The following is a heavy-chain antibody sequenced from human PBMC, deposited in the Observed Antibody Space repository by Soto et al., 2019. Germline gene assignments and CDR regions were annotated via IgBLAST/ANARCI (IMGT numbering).Heavy chain of an antibody. V-gene: IGHV3-73*01. J-gene: IGHJ4*02. CDR1: GFAFSDSA. CDR3: TIRRDWTAANPTDY. CDR2: IRGKRGNDGT. Sequence: ASGFAFSDSAIHWVRQASGKGLEWIGRIRGKRGNDGTAYAASVKGRFTISRDDSKTTTYLQMNSLKIEDTAVYYCTIRRDWTAANPTDYCAQGTLVTVSA. D-gene: IGHD2-2*01.